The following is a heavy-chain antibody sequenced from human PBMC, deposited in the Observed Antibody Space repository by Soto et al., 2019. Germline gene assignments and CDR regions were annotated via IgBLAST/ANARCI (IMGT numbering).Heavy chain of an antibody. CDR1: VGSITCYY. Sequence: SETLSLTCTVSVGSITCYYWIWIRQSPGKGLEWIGCSYYTGATNYNPSLKSRVTIPVDTSKNQFSLTLSSATAADTAVYYCARERTPRTGFDYWGQGTLVTVSS. J-gene: IGHJ4*02. CDR3: ARERTPRTGFDY. CDR2: SYYTGAT. D-gene: IGHD7-27*01. V-gene: IGHV4-59*01.